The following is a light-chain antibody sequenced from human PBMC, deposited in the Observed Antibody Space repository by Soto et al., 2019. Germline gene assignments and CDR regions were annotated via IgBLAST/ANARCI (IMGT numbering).Light chain of an antibody. CDR3: CSYAGSSTFAV. Sequence: QSVLTQPASVSGSPGQSFTISCTGTSSDVGSYNLVSWYQQHPGKAPKLMIYEVSKRPSGVSNRFSGSKSGNTASLTISGLQAEDEADYYCCSYAGSSTFAVFGGGTKVTVL. V-gene: IGLV2-23*02. CDR2: EVS. J-gene: IGLJ2*01. CDR1: SSDVGSYNL.